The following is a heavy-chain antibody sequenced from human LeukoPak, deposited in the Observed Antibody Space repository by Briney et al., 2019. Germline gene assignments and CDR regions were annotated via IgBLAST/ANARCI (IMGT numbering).Heavy chain of an antibody. D-gene: IGHD1-26*01. CDR3: AREALVGATPYYFDY. V-gene: IGHV4-38-2*02. J-gene: IGHJ4*02. CDR1: GYSISSGYY. CDR2: IYHSGST. Sequence: SETLSLTCTVSGYSISSGYYWGWIRQPPGKGLEWIGSIYHSGSTYYNPSLKSRVTISVDTSKNQFSLKLSSVTAADTAVYYCAREALVGATPYYFDYWGQGTLVTVSS.